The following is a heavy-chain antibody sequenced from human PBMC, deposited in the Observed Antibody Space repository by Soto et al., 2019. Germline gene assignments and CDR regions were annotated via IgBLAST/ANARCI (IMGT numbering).Heavy chain of an antibody. D-gene: IGHD5-12*01. CDR2: INPNSGGK. V-gene: IGHV1-2*02. Sequence: QVQLVQSGAEAKKPGASVKDSCKASGYTFTGYYMHWVRQAPAQGLEWMGWINPNSGGKNCAQKFQCRVTMARHTSSSTAYMELSRLRSDDTGAYYCAQDGVRWLHDWFDPWGQGTLVTVSS. J-gene: IGHJ5*02. CDR1: GYTFTGYY. CDR3: AQDGVRWLHDWFDP.